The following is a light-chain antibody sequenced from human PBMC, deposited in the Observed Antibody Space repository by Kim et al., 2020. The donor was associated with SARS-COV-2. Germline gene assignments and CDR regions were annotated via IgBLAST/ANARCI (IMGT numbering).Light chain of an antibody. Sequence: EIVLTQSPGTLSLSPGERATLSCRASQSVSSNFLAWYQQKPGQAPRLLIYGASSWATGIPDRFSGSGSGTDFTLTISRLEPEDFAVYYCQQYGSSPITFGQGTRWRL. CDR3: QQYGSSPIT. CDR2: GAS. CDR1: QSVSSNF. V-gene: IGKV3-20*01. J-gene: IGKJ5*01.